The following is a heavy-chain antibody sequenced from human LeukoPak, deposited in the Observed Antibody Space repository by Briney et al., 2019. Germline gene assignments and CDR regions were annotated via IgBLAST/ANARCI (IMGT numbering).Heavy chain of an antibody. Sequence: ASETLSLTCAVYGGSFSGYYWSWIRQPPGKGLEWIGEINHSGSTNYNPSLKSRVTISVDTSKNQFSLKLSSVTAADTAVYYCARQVATIPYYYYYYYMDVWGKGTTVTVSS. V-gene: IGHV4-34*01. D-gene: IGHD5-12*01. J-gene: IGHJ6*03. CDR3: ARQVATIPYYYYYYYMDV. CDR2: INHSGST. CDR1: GGSFSGYY.